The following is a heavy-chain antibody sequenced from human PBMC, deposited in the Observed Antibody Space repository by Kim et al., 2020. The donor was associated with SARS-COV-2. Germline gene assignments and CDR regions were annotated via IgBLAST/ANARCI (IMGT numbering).Heavy chain of an antibody. D-gene: IGHD6-19*01. V-gene: IGHV1-18*01. CDR2: ISAYNGNT. CDR1: GYTFTSYG. J-gene: IGHJ6*02. Sequence: ASVKVSCKASGYTFTSYGISWVRQAPGQGLEWMGWISAYNGNTNYAQKLQGRVTMTTDTSTSTAYMELRSLRSDDTAVYYCARLFSGYSSGWYSYYYGMDVWGQGTTVTVSS. CDR3: ARLFSGYSSGWYSYYYGMDV.